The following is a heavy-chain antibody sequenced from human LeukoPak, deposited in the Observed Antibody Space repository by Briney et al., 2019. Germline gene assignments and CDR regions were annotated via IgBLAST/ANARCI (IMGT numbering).Heavy chain of an antibody. CDR1: GFTVSSNY. Sequence: PGGSLRLSCAASGFTVSSNYMSWVRQAPGKGLEWVSVIYSGGSTYYADSVKGRFTISRDNSKNTLYLQMNSLRAEDTAVYYCARESRYSYGPLYYYYMDVWGKGTTVTVSS. CDR3: ARESRYSYGPLYYYYMDV. J-gene: IGHJ6*03. V-gene: IGHV3-53*01. CDR2: IYSGGST. D-gene: IGHD5-18*01.